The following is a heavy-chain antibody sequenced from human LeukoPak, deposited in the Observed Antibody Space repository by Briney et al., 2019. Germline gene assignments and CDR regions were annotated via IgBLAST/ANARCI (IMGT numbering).Heavy chain of an antibody. D-gene: IGHD1-26*01. CDR2: ISSTSSYI. J-gene: IGHJ4*02. CDR1: GFTFSSYA. V-gene: IGHV3-21*01. CDR3: ARRGYVGANGQVDY. Sequence: GGSLRLSCAASGFTFSSYAMSWVRQAPGKGLEWVSSISSTSSYIYYADSLKGRFTISRDNAKNSLYLQMNSLKAEDTAVYYCARRGYVGANGQVDYWGQGTLVTVSS.